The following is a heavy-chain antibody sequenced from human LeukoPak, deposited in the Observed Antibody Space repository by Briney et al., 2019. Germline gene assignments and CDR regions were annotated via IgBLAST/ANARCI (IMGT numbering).Heavy chain of an antibody. CDR3: ARTGRNNYFDS. Sequence: GGSLRLSCAASGFTFSSYSMNWGRQAPGKGLEWVSSISSSSSYIYYADSVKGRFTISRDNAKNSLYLQLNSLRAEDTAVYYCARTGRNNYFDSWGQGTLVTVSS. V-gene: IGHV3-21*04. J-gene: IGHJ5*01. CDR2: ISSSSSYI. CDR1: GFTFSSYS.